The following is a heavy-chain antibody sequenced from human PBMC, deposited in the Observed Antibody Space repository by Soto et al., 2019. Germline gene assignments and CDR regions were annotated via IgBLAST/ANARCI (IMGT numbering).Heavy chain of an antibody. D-gene: IGHD1-1*01. V-gene: IGHV6-1*01. J-gene: IGHJ6*03. Sequence: QVQLQLSGPGLMEPSQTLSLTCAISGDSVSSNSAGWNWVRQTPSRGLEWLGRTYYKSKWFNNCAVSANTSLTLTPATSPTLFYLHLSSVTTEETAVYFCASGSWHDVSGHYYMDVWGKGTTVTVAS. CDR2: TYYKSKWFN. CDR3: ASGSWHDVSGHYYMDV. CDR1: GDSVSSNSAG.